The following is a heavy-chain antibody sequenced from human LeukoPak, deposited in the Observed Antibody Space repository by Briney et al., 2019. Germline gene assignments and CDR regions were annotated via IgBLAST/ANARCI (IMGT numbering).Heavy chain of an antibody. J-gene: IGHJ3*02. CDR1: GYSITSAYY. Sequence: SETLSLTCTVSGYSITSAYYWGWIRQPPGKGLEWIGSFFLKGSTYYNPSLKSRVTISVDTSKNQFSLTLSSVTAADTAVYYCARQMYHSNAGYAFDIWGQGTVVTVSS. CDR2: FFLKGST. CDR3: ARQMYHSNAGYAFDI. V-gene: IGHV4-38-2*02. D-gene: IGHD2-8*01.